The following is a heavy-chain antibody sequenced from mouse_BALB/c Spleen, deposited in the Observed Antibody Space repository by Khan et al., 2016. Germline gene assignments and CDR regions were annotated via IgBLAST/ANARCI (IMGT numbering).Heavy chain of an antibody. V-gene: IGHV7-3*02. Sequence: EVELVESGGGLVQPGGSLRLSCATSGFTFTDYYMSWVRQPPGKALEWLGFIRNKANGYTTEYSASVKGRFTISRDNSQSILYLQMNTLRAEDSATYYCARVYGKRGGGFFDYWGQGTT. D-gene: IGHD2-1*01. CDR2: IRNKANGYTT. CDR1: GFTFTDYY. J-gene: IGHJ2*01. CDR3: ARVYGKRGGGFFDY.